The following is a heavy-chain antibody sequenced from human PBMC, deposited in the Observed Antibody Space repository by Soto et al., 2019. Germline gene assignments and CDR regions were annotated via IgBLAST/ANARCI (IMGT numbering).Heavy chain of an antibody. CDR3: ARDLVAIGGRVYAFDL. CDR2: IYFTGRT. CDR1: GDSVSSGSHH. D-gene: IGHD2-21*01. V-gene: IGHV4-61*03. J-gene: IGHJ3*01. Sequence: QVQLQESGPGLVRPSETLSLTCTVAGDSVSSGSHHWNWIRQAPGKGLEWIGSIYFTGRTNRNPSLKSRVTISVDTSKNHLSLNLTSVTAADTAVYYCARDLVAIGGRVYAFDLWGQGTMVTVSS.